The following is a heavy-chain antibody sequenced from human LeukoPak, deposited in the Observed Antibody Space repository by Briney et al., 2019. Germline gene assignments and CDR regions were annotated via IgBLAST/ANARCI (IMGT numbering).Heavy chain of an antibody. J-gene: IGHJ4*02. Sequence: GGSLRPSCAASGFTFSSYAMSWVRQAPGKGLEWVSSISGSGGSTYYADSVKGRFTISRDNSKNTLFLQMNSLRAEDTAAYYCAKVWIVVVPAAMGPDYWGQGTLVTVSS. V-gene: IGHV3-23*01. CDR3: AKVWIVVVPAAMGPDY. CDR2: ISGSGGST. D-gene: IGHD2-2*01. CDR1: GFTFSSYA.